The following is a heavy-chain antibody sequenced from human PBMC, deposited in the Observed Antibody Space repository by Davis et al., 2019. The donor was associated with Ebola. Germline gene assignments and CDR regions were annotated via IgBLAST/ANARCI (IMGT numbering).Heavy chain of an antibody. J-gene: IGHJ3*02. CDR3: ARGTHTDAFDI. V-gene: IGHV5-51*01. D-gene: IGHD3-10*01. CDR2: IDPADSDT. Sequence: KVSCKGSGYRITNYWIGWLRQMPGKSLEWMGLIDPADSDTRYSPSFQGQVTFSADKSITTVYLQWSSLKASDTAMYYCARGTHTDAFDIWGQGTMVTVSS. CDR1: GYRITNYW.